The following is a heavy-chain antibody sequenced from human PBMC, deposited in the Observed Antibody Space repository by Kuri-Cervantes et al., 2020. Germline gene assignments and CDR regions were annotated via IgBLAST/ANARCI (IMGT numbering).Heavy chain of an antibody. CDR1: GFSFSNFW. CDR2: INTDGSVT. J-gene: IGHJ4*02. Sequence: GESLKISCAASGFSFSNFWLHWVRQAPGKGLVWVSRINTDGSVTNYADSVKGRFTISRDNAKNTFYLEMNRLRVEDTAVYYCVRGTTDWPGVDFWGQGTLVTVSS. CDR3: VRGTTDWPGVDF. V-gene: IGHV3-74*01. D-gene: IGHD2/OR15-2a*01.